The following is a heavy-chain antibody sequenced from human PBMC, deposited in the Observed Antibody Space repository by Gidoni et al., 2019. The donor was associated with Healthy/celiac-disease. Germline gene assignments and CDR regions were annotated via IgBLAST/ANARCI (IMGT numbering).Heavy chain of an antibody. V-gene: IGHV3-9*01. Sequence: EVQLVESGGGVVQPGRSLRLSCAASGCTFDDYAMHWVRQAPGKGLEWVSGISWNSGSIGYADSVKGRFTISRDNAKNSLYLQMNSLRAEDTALYYCAKALGGGTTPKDIWGQGTMVTVSS. CDR2: ISWNSGSI. CDR1: GCTFDDYA. D-gene: IGHD1-1*01. J-gene: IGHJ3*02. CDR3: AKALGGGTTPKDI.